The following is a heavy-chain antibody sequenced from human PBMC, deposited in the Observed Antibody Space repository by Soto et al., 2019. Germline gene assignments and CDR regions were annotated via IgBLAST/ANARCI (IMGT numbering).Heavy chain of an antibody. CDR2: IDPSNSYI. CDR3: ARRLSGPKEKYNACYFHGLDV. J-gene: IGHJ6*02. CDR1: GYSFTTHW. Sequence: PVESLKISCQGSGYSFTTHWITWVRQTPGKGLEWMGRIDPSNSYINYSPSFQGHVTISVDRSISTAYLRWSRLEASDNAIKYCARRLSGPKEKYNACYFHGLDVWGQGTKVTVSS. V-gene: IGHV5-10-1*01. D-gene: IGHD2-21*02.